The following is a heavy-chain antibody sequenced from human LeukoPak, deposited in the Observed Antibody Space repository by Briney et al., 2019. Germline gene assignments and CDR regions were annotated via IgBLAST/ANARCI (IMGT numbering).Heavy chain of an antibody. CDR2: VSHSGYI. V-gene: IGHV4-59*01. Sequence: PSETLSLTCSVSGASISSYYWTWIRQPPGKGLQFIGYVSHSGYITYNPSLRSRVSISVDSSQNHFSLHLNSVTAADTAPYYCARAGDYVGADAFDVWGQGSLVIVSS. CDR3: ARAGDYVGADAFDV. D-gene: IGHD4-17*01. J-gene: IGHJ3*01. CDR1: GASISSYY.